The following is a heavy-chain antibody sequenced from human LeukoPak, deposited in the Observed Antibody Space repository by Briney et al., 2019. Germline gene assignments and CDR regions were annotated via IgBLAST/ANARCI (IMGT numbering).Heavy chain of an antibody. CDR3: ARAGTGYDN. CDR1: GYTFTGYY. CDR2: INPNSGDT. J-gene: IGHJ4*02. V-gene: IGHV1-2*02. D-gene: IGHD3/OR15-3a*01. Sequence: ASVKVSCKASGYTFTGYYMHWVRQAPGQGLEWMGSINPNSGDTNYAQKFQGRVTMTRDTSISTTYMEPSSLTSDDTAVYYCARAGTGYDNWGQGTLVTVSS.